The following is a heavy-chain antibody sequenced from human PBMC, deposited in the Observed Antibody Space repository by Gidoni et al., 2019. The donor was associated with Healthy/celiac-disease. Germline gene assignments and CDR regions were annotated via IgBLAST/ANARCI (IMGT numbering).Heavy chain of an antibody. J-gene: IGHJ6*02. V-gene: IGHV3-21*01. D-gene: IGHD3-16*01. CDR2: ISSSSSYI. CDR3: ARDGGWGYGLGLGPRYYYGMDV. CDR1: GFTFSSYS. Sequence: EVQLVESGGGLVKPGGSLRLSCAASGFTFSSYSMTWVRQAPGKGLEWVSSISSSSSYIYYADSVKGRFTISRDNAKNSLYLQMNSLRAEDTAVYYCARDGGWGYGLGLGPRYYYGMDVWGQGTTVTVSS.